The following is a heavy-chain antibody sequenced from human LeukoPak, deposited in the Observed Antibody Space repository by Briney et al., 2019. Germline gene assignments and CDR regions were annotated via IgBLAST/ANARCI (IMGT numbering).Heavy chain of an antibody. V-gene: IGHV4-61*02. Sequence: SETLSLTCIVSSGSIRSDSYYWSWIRQPAGKGLEWIGRIYSSGSTNYNPSLKSRVVISVDTSKNQFSLELSSVTAADTAVYYCAREGIVVIPAGYSYQIDSWGQGTLVTVSS. CDR3: AREGIVVIPAGYSYQIDS. CDR2: IYSSGST. D-gene: IGHD2-2*01. CDR1: SGSIRSDSYY. J-gene: IGHJ4*02.